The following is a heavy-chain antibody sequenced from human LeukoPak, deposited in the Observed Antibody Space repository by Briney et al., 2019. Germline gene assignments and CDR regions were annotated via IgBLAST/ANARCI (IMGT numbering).Heavy chain of an antibody. D-gene: IGHD4-11*01. Sequence: PGGSLRLSCVGSKFTFRDAWMSWVRQAPGKGLEWVAVISNDGDNKYYSNSVKGRFTISRDSSKNTLYLQMNSLRPEDTAVYSCAKDLTTLFLASDVWGLGTMVTVSS. V-gene: IGHV3-30*18. CDR1: KFTFRDAW. CDR2: ISNDGDNK. J-gene: IGHJ3*01. CDR3: AKDLTTLFLASDV.